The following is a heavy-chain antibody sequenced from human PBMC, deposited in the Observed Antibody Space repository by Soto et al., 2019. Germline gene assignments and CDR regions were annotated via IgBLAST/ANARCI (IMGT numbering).Heavy chain of an antibody. V-gene: IGHV4-30-4*01. J-gene: IGHJ4*02. CDR2: IYYSGST. CDR1: GGSISSGDYY. Sequence: QVQLQESGPGLVKPSQTLSLTCTVSGGSISSGDYYWSWIRQPPGKGLEWIGYIYYSGSTYYNPSIESRVTISVDTSKNQFSLKLSSVTAADTAVYYCASVGGFGATTIDYWGQGTLVTVSS. CDR3: ASVGGFGATTIDY. D-gene: IGHD3-10*01.